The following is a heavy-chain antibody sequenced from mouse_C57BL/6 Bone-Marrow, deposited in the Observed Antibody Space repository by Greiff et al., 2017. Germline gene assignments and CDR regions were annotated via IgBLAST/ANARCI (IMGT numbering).Heavy chain of an antibody. CDR1: GYTFTDYE. J-gene: IGHJ2*01. CDR3: TRGIYAYYFDY. CDR2: IDPETGGT. V-gene: IGHV1-15*01. Sequence: QVQLQQSGAELVRPGASVTLSCKASGYTFTDYEMHWVKQTPVHGLEWIGAIDPETGGTAYNQKFKGKDILTADKSSSTAYMELRSLTSEDSAVYYCTRGIYAYYFDYWGQGTTLTVSS. D-gene: IGHD2-3*01.